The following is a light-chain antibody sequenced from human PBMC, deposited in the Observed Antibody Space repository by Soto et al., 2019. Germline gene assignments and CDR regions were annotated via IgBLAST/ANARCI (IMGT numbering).Light chain of an antibody. CDR3: QQYVTSPLT. CDR1: QSVSGN. CDR2: GAS. Sequence: EIVMTQSPDTLSVSPGERATLSCRASQSVSGNLAWYQQKPGQAPRLLIYGASNRATGIPDRFTGSGSGTDFTLTISRLEPEDFAVYYCQQYVTSPLTFGGGTKVDIK. V-gene: IGKV3-20*01. J-gene: IGKJ4*01.